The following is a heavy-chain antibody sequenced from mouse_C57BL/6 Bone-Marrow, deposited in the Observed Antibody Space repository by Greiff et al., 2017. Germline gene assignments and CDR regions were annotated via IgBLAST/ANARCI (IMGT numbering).Heavy chain of an antibody. CDR1: GFTFSSYT. Sequence: EVKLVESGGGLVKPGGSLKLSCAASGFTFSSYTMSWVRQTPEKRLQWVAAISGGGGNTYYPDSVKGRFTICRDNDKNILYLQMSSLRSEDTALYYCSRQVTTVLATKYFDVWGTGTTVTVFS. CDR2: ISGGGGNT. CDR3: SRQVTTVLATKYFDV. J-gene: IGHJ1*03. V-gene: IGHV5-9*01. D-gene: IGHD1-1*01.